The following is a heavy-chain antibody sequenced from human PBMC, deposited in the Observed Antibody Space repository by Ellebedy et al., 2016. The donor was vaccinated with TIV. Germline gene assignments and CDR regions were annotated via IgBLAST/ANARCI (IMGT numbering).Heavy chain of an antibody. D-gene: IGHD3-3*01. CDR1: GYTFTGYY. V-gene: IGHV1-2*04. CDR2: INPNSGGT. J-gene: IGHJ6*02. CDR3: ARAPRVLRFLEWLPKKDYYYGMDV. Sequence: ASVKVSCKASGYTFTGYYMHWVRQAPGQGLEWMGWINPNSGGTNYAQKFQGWVTMTRDTSISTAYMELSRLRSDDTAVYHCARAPRVLRFLEWLPKKDYYYGMDVWGQGTTVTVSS.